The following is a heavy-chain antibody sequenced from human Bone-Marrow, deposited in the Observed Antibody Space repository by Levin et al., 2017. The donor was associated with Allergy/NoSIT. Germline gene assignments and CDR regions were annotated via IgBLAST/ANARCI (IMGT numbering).Heavy chain of an antibody. Sequence: GGSLRLSCAASGFTFSNYWMTWVRQVPGKGLEWVANIKKDGSVKNYVDSVKGRFTIYRDNAKSSLFLQMSSLRVEDTAVYYCARELWGPAYWGQGTLVTVSS. CDR2: IKKDGSVK. CDR1: GFTFSNYW. CDR3: ARELWGPAY. V-gene: IGHV3-7*01. J-gene: IGHJ4*02. D-gene: IGHD3-16*01.